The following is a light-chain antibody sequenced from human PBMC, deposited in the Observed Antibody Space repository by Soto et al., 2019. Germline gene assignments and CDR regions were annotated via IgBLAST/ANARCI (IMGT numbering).Light chain of an antibody. CDR2: GAS. J-gene: IGKJ1*01. CDR3: QEYHARTQWT. V-gene: IGKV3-15*01. Sequence: EIPMTQSPATLSVSPGGRATLSCRASLSVGTKVAWYQQKPGQAPRLLVYGASTRATGTPARFSGSGSGTEFTLTISSVQSEDFAVYYCQEYHARTQWTFGKRTKVDI. CDR1: LSVGTK.